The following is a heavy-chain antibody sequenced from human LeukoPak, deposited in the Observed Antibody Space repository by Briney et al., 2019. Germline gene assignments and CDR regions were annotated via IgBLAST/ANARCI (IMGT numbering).Heavy chain of an antibody. D-gene: IGHD2-8*01. CDR3: ARVYPLRYCTNGVCPYYFDY. Sequence: GGSLRLSCGASGFTFSSYGMSWVRQAPGKGLEWVSAISSSGGSTYYADSVKGRVTIYRDNSKNTLYLQINSLRAEDTAVYYCARVYPLRYCTNGVCPYYFDYWGQGTLVTVSS. CDR2: ISSSGGST. CDR1: GFTFSSYG. J-gene: IGHJ4*02. V-gene: IGHV3-23*01.